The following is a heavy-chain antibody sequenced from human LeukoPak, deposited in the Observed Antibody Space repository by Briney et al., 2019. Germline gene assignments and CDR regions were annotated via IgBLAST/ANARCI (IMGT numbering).Heavy chain of an antibody. D-gene: IGHD3-22*01. J-gene: IGHJ4*02. Sequence: ASVKVSCKASGGTFSSYAISWVRQAPGQGLEWMGGIIPIFGTANYAQKFQGRVTITADESTSTAYMELSSLRSEDTAVYYCARGRYYYDSSGYYHPHLDYWGQGTLVTVSS. V-gene: IGHV1-69*13. CDR3: ARGRYYYDSSGYYHPHLDY. CDR1: GGTFSSYA. CDR2: IIPIFGTA.